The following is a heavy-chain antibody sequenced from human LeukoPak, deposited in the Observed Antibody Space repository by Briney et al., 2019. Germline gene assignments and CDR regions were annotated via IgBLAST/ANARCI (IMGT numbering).Heavy chain of an antibody. Sequence: SETLSLTCAVYGGSFSGYYWSWIRQPPGKGLEWIGEINHSGSTNYNPSLKRRVTISVDTSKNQFSLKLSSVTAADTAVYYCARPPRPYGMDVWGQGTTVTVSS. J-gene: IGHJ6*02. CDR2: INHSGST. CDR3: ARPPRPYGMDV. CDR1: GGSFSGYY. V-gene: IGHV4-34*01.